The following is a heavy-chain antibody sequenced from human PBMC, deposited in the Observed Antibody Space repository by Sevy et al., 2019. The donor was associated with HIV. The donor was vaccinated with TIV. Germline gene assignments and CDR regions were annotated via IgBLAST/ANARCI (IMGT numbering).Heavy chain of an antibody. CDR3: ARDLHRGLSGSTSGY. CDR2: ISSSGSNI. V-gene: IGHV3-11*01. Sequence: GGSLRLSCAASGFTFSDYYMSWIRQTPGKGLEWVSYISSSGSNIYYADSVKGRFTVSRDNAKNSMYLQMNSLRAEDTALYYCARDLHRGLSGSTSGYWGQGTLVTVSS. CDR1: GFTFSDYY. D-gene: IGHD3-3*01. J-gene: IGHJ4*02.